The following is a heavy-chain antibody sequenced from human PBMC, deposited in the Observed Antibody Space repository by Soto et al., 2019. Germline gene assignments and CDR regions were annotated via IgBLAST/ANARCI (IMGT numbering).Heavy chain of an antibody. Sequence: ETLSLTYTVSGGSISSDYWSWIRQPPGKGLEWIGYIYYSGSTNYNPSLKSRVTISVDTSKNQFSLKLSSVTAADTAVYYCARQYDDYGDFYTFDYWGQGTLVTAPQ. CDR2: IYYSGST. V-gene: IGHV4-59*08. J-gene: IGHJ4*02. CDR3: ARQYDDYGDFYTFDY. D-gene: IGHD4-17*01. CDR1: GGSISSDY.